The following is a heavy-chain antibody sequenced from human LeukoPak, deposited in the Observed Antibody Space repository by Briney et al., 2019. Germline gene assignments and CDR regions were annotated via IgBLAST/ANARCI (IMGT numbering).Heavy chain of an antibody. V-gene: IGHV3-30*18. Sequence: GGSLRLSCVASGFTFSDYDMSWIRKAPGKGLEWVAVISYDGSNKYYADSVKGRFTISRDNSKNTLYLQMNSLRAEDTAVYYCAKDRLWARDTIFDYWGQGTLVTVSS. CDR2: ISYDGSNK. CDR3: AKDRLWARDTIFDY. CDR1: GFTFSDYD. D-gene: IGHD3-16*01. J-gene: IGHJ4*02.